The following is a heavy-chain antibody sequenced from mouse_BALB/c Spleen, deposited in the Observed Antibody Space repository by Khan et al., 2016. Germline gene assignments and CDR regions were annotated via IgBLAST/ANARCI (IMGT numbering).Heavy chain of an antibody. Sequence: VQLQQSGAELVRSGASVRLSCTASGFNIKDYYIHWVKQRPEQGLEWIGWIDPENGATEYAPKFQGKATMTADTSSNTAYLQLSRLTSEDTAVYYCNTSDYGDSIDIDYWGQGTTLTVSS. CDR2: IDPENGAT. J-gene: IGHJ2*01. CDR1: GFNIKDYY. V-gene: IGHV14-4*02. CDR3: NTSDYGDSIDIDY. D-gene: IGHD2-13*01.